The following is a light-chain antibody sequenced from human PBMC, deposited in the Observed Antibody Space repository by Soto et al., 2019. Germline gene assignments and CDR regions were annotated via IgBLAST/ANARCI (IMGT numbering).Light chain of an antibody. CDR3: QVWEASNDHPLV. Sequence: SYELTQPPSVSVAPGQMARITCGGNNIGTKRVHWYQQKPGQAPLLVVFDGNGRPSGSPERFSGSTSENTATLPFSSVEDGEEADYFCQVWEASNDHPLVFGGGTKLTVL. CDR2: DGN. CDR1: NIGTKR. J-gene: IGLJ2*01. V-gene: IGLV3-21*02.